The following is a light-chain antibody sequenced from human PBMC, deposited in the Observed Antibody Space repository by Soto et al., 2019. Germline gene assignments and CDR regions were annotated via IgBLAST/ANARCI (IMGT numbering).Light chain of an antibody. V-gene: IGKV3-11*01. J-gene: IGKJ4*01. CDR2: EAS. Sequence: EVVLTQSPGTLSLSPGERATLSCRASQSVGFHLAWYQQKPGRAPRLLIYEASNRATGIPARFSGSGSGTDFVLTISSLEPEDFAVYYCQQRYNWPPLTFGGGTKVEIK. CDR3: QQRYNWPPLT. CDR1: QSVGFH.